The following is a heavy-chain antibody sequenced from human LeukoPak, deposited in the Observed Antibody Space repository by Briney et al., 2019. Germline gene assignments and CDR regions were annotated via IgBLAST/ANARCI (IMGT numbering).Heavy chain of an antibody. CDR3: AREDVEMATIPVDY. V-gene: IGHV1-18*01. D-gene: IGHD5-12*01. Sequence: GASVKVSCKASGYTFTSYGISWVRQAPGQGLEWMGWISAYNGNTNYAQKFQGRVTITADKSTSTAYMELSSLRSEDTAVYYCAREDVEMATIPVDYWGQGTLVTVSS. CDR1: GYTFTSYG. CDR2: ISAYNGNT. J-gene: IGHJ4*02.